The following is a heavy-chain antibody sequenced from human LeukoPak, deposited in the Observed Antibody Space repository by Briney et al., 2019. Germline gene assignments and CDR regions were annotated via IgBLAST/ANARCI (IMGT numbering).Heavy chain of an antibody. Sequence: GGSLRLSCAASGFTFSSIWMNWVRQVPGKGLEWVGNINPDGSEKYYVDSVEGRFTISRDNSKNSMYLQMNSLRGEDTAVYYCARPGIAGGPFDIWGQGTVVIVSS. CDR3: ARPGIAGGPFDI. D-gene: IGHD1-26*01. V-gene: IGHV3-7*01. J-gene: IGHJ3*02. CDR1: GFTFSSIW. CDR2: INPDGSEK.